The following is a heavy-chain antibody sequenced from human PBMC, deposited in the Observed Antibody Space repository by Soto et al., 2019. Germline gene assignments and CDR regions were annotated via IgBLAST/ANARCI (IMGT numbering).Heavy chain of an antibody. J-gene: IGHJ4*02. V-gene: IGHV1-69*12. Sequence: QVQLVQSGAEVKKPGSSVKVSCKASGGTFSSYAISWVRQAPGQGLEWMGGIIPIFGTANYAQKFQGRVTITGDESTGTAYMELSSLRSEDTAVYDCARDPRNYYDCRGPLFDCWGQGTLVTVSS. CDR1: GGTFSSYA. CDR2: IIPIFGTA. D-gene: IGHD3-22*01. CDR3: ARDPRNYYDCRGPLFDC.